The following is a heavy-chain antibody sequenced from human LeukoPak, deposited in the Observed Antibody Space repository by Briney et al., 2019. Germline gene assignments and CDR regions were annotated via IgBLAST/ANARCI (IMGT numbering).Heavy chain of an antibody. CDR1: GFTFSSYA. V-gene: IGHV3-30-3*01. CDR3: ATGRGQWLVLGNPTFDY. Sequence: GGSLRLSCAASGFTFSSYAMHWVRQAPGKGLEWVAVISYDGSNKYYADSVKGRFTISRDNSKNTLYLQMNSLRAEDTAVYYCATGRGQWLVLGNPTFDYWGQGTLVTVSS. D-gene: IGHD6-19*01. J-gene: IGHJ4*02. CDR2: ISYDGSNK.